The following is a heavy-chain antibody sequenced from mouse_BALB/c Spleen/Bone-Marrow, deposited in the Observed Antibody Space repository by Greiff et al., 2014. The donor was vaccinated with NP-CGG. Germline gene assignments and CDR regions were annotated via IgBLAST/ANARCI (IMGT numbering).Heavy chain of an antibody. CDR1: GFNIKDTY. CDR3: ARSGLGPPFDY. J-gene: IGHJ2*01. V-gene: IGHV14-3*02. Sequence: EVQLQQSGAELVKPGASVKLSCTASGFNIKDTYMHWVKQRPEQGLEWIGRIDPANGNTKYDPKFQGKATITADTSSNTAYLHLSSLTSEDTAVYYCARSGLGPPFDYWGQGTTLTVSS. CDR2: IDPANGNT. D-gene: IGHD4-1*01.